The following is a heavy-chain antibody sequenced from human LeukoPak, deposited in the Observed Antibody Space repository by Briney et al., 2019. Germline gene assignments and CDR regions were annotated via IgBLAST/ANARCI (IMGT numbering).Heavy chain of an antibody. CDR2: IDPNSGGT. Sequence: ASVKVSCKTSGYTFTGYFMHWVRQAPGQGLEWMGWIDPNSGGTSYAQRLQGRVTMTRDTSISTVYMELSGLRSDDTAVYYCAREDGHSGKFDSWGQGALVTVSS. V-gene: IGHV1-2*02. J-gene: IGHJ4*02. D-gene: IGHD1-26*01. CDR1: GYTFTGYF. CDR3: AREDGHSGKFDS.